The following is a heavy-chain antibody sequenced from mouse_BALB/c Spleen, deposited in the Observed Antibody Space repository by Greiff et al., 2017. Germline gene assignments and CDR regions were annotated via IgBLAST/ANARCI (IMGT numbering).Heavy chain of an antibody. Sequence: VQLVESGGGLVKPGGSLKLSCAASGFTFSSYAMSWVRQSPEKRLEWVAEISSGGSYTYYPDTVTGRFTISRDNAKNTLYLEMSSLRSEDTAMYYCARLTAPFAYWGQGTLVTVSA. CDR1: GFTFSSYA. J-gene: IGHJ3*01. CDR2: ISSGGSYT. CDR3: ARLTAPFAY. V-gene: IGHV5-9-4*01. D-gene: IGHD1-2*01.